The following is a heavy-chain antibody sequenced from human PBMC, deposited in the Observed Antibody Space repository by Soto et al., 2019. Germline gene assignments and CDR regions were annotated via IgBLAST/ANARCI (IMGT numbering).Heavy chain of an antibody. CDR2: IYYSGST. Sequence: SETLSLTCTVSGGSISSYYWSWIRQPPGKGLEWIGYIYYSGSTNYNPSLKSRVTISVDTSKNQFSLKLSSVTAADTAVYYCARHGGAPYYYDSSGYYIDYWGQGTRVTVSS. V-gene: IGHV4-59*08. CDR1: GGSISSYY. D-gene: IGHD3-22*01. J-gene: IGHJ4*02. CDR3: ARHGGAPYYYDSSGYYIDY.